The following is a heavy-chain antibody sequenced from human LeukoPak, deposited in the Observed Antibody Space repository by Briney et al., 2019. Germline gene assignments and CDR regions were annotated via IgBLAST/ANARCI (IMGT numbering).Heavy chain of an antibody. V-gene: IGHV3-30-3*01. J-gene: IGHJ4*02. D-gene: IGHD1-26*01. CDR3: ARVRGSYSSYFFDY. CDR1: GFTFSSYA. Sequence: GGSLRLSCAASGFTFSSYAMHWVRQAPGKGLEWVAVISYDGSNKYYADSVKGRFTISRDNSKNTLYLQMNSLRAEDTAVFYCARVRGSYSSYFFDYWGQGTLVTVSS. CDR2: ISYDGSNK.